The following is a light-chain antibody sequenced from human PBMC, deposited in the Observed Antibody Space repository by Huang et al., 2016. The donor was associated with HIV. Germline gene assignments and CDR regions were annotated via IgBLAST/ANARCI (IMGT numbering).Light chain of an antibody. Sequence: DIQLTQSPSTLSASVGDRVTLTCRASQGISTWLAWYQKKPGKAPRLLISKASSLESGVPSRFSGSGSGTEFTLTISSLQPDDFATYYCQQYNGYLWTFGQGTQVEIK. V-gene: IGKV1-5*03. CDR2: KAS. CDR3: QQYNGYLWT. J-gene: IGKJ1*01. CDR1: QGISTW.